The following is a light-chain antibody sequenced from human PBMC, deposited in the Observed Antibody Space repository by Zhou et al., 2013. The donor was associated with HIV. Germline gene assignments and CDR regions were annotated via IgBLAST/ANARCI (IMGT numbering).Light chain of an antibody. CDR1: QSXSSSY. J-gene: IGKJ1*01. Sequence: EIVLTQSPATLSLSPGERATLSCRASQSXSSSYLGWYQQKPGQTPRLLIYGGSNRATGIPDRFSGSGSGTDFTLTVTSLQPEDFAVYYCQQYGRSPATFDQGTKVEVK. V-gene: IGKV3-20*01. CDR2: GGS. CDR3: QQYGRSPAT.